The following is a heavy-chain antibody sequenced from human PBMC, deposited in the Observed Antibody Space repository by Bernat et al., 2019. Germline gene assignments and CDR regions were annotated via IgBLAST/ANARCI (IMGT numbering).Heavy chain of an antibody. Sequence: QVQLVQSGAEVKKPGSSMKVSCKASGGTFSSYAISWVRQAPGQGLEWMGGIIPIFGTANYAQKFQGRVTITADESTSTAYMELSSLRSEDTAVYYCARDPRYCGGDCYYFDYWGQGTLVTVSS. CDR1: GGTFSSYA. CDR2: IIPIFGTA. J-gene: IGHJ4*02. D-gene: IGHD2-21*01. CDR3: ARDPRYCGGDCYYFDY. V-gene: IGHV1-69*01.